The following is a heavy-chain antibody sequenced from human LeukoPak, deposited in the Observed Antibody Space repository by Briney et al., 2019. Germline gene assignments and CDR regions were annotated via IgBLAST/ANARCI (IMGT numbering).Heavy chain of an antibody. V-gene: IGHV4-4*07. CDR2: IYTSGST. CDR3: ARLISSSGYYYTGGAFDI. J-gene: IGHJ3*02. CDR1: GGSISSYY. D-gene: IGHD3-22*01. Sequence: SETLSLTCTVSGGSISSYYWSRIRQPAGKGLEWIGRIYTSGSTNYNPSLKSRVTMSVDTSKNQFSLKLSSVTAADTAVYYCARLISSSGYYYTGGAFDIWGQGTMVTVSS.